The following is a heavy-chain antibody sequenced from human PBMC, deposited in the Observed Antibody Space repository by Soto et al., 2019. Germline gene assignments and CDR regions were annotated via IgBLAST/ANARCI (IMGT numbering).Heavy chain of an antibody. D-gene: IGHD3-3*01. CDR3: ARSQDYDFWSGYWNYYYYGMDV. V-gene: IGHV4-39*01. CDR1: GGSISSSSYY. Sequence: KPSETLSLTCTVSGGSISSSSYYWGWIRQPPGKGLEWIGSIYYSGSTYYNPSLKSRVTISVDTSKNQFSLKLSSVTAADTAVYYCARSQDYDFWSGYWNYYYYGMDVWGQGTTVTV. CDR2: IYYSGST. J-gene: IGHJ6*02.